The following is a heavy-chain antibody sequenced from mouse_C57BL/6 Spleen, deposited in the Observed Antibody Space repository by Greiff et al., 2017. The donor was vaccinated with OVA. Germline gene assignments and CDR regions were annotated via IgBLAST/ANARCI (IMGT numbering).Heavy chain of an antibody. CDR2: IDPETGGT. J-gene: IGHJ3*01. CDR3: TRGFAY. V-gene: IGHV1-15*01. Sequence: QVQLQQSGAELVRPGASVTLSCKASGYTFTDYEMHWVKQTPVHGLEWIGAIDPETGGTAYNQKFKGKAILTADKSSSTAYMELCSLTSEDSAVYYCTRGFAYWGQGTLVTVSA. CDR1: GYTFTDYE.